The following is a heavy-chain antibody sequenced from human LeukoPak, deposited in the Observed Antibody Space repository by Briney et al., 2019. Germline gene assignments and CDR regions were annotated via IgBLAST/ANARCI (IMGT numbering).Heavy chain of an antibody. CDR2: ISWNGGST. V-gene: IGHV3-20*04. J-gene: IGHJ4*02. CDR3: VTLPHDYGDFPWYFDY. Sequence: GGSLRLSCAASGFTFDDYGMSWVRQAPGKGLEWVSGISWNGGSTGYADSVKGRFTISRDNDKISLYLKMNSLRAEDLTLYYCVTLPHDYGDFPWYFDYWGPGTLVTVSS. CDR1: GFTFDDYG. D-gene: IGHD4-17*01.